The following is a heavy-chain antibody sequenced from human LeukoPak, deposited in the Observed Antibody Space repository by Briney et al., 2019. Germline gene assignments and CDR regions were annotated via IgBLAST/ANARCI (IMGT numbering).Heavy chain of an antibody. CDR2: ISYDGNDK. Sequence: GRSLRLSRAASGLNFNYYAMHWVRQAPGKGLEWVAVISYDGNDKYYADSVQGRFSISRDNSNNTLYLEMTSLRSEDTALYYCASGRIEVAGTGDYWGQGTLVIVSS. V-gene: IGHV3-30*04. CDR3: ASGRIEVAGTGDY. J-gene: IGHJ4*02. CDR1: GLNFNYYA. D-gene: IGHD6-19*01.